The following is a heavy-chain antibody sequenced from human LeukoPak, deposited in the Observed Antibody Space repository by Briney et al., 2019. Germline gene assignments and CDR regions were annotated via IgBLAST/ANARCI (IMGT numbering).Heavy chain of an antibody. CDR2: IYTSGST. Sequence: SETLSLTCTVSGGSISSGSYYWSWIRQPAGKGLEWIGRIYTSGSTNYNPSLKSRVTISVDTSKNQFSLKLSSVTAADTAVYYCARDAEYYYDSSGSHSDAFDIWGQGTMVTVSS. V-gene: IGHV4-61*02. CDR1: GGSISSGSYY. J-gene: IGHJ3*02. D-gene: IGHD3-22*01. CDR3: ARDAEYYYDSSGSHSDAFDI.